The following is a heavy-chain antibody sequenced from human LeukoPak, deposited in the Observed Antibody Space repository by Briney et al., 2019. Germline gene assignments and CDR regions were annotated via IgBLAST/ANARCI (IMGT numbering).Heavy chain of an antibody. CDR1: GFTFSSYG. Sequence: GGSLRLSCAASGFTFSSYGMHWVRQAPGKGLEWVAVIWYDGSNKYYADSVKGRFTISRDNSKNTLYLQMNSLRAEDTAVYYCAKDQGYCSGGSCYLTIDYWGQGTPVTVSS. D-gene: IGHD2-15*01. CDR2: IWYDGSNK. V-gene: IGHV3-30*02. CDR3: AKDQGYCSGGSCYLTIDY. J-gene: IGHJ4*02.